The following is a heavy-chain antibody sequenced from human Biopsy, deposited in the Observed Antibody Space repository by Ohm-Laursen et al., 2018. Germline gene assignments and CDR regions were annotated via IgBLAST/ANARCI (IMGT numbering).Heavy chain of an antibody. Sequence: SVKVSCKASGYNFDIYPLFWVRQAPGQGFEWMGGIVPLFETTDSAQKFQGRVTITADRSTTTAYIELSGLTSEDTAIYYRAKAGQASGEYVVPRHFDSWGQGTRVTVSS. J-gene: IGHJ4*02. CDR1: GYNFDIYP. CDR3: AKAGQASGEYVVPRHFDS. D-gene: IGHD2-15*01. CDR2: IVPLFETT. V-gene: IGHV1-69*06.